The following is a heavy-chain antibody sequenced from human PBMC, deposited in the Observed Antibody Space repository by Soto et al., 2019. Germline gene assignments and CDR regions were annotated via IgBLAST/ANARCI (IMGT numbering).Heavy chain of an antibody. V-gene: IGHV4-39*01. Sequence: QLQLQESGPGLVKPSETLSLTCTVSGGSISSSSYYWGWIRQPPGKGLEWIGSIYYSGSTYYNPSLKSRVTISVDTSKNQFSLKLSSVTAADTAVYYCARWGKHYYYYGMDVWGQGTTVTVSS. CDR3: ARWGKHYYYYGMDV. CDR1: GGSISSSSYY. J-gene: IGHJ6*02. D-gene: IGHD3-16*01. CDR2: IYYSGST.